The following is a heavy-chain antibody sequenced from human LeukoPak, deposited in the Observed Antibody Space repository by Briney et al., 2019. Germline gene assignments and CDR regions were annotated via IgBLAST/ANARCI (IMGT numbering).Heavy chain of an antibody. CDR2: ISSSGSTI. J-gene: IGHJ4*02. CDR3: AREQRIVGVYAAISSIDY. Sequence: GGSLRLSCAASGFTFSSYSRNWVRQAPGKGLEWVSYISSSGSTIYYADSVKGRFTIARDNAKNSLYLQRNSRRAEDTAVYYWAREQRIVGVYAAISSIDYWGQGTLVTVSS. D-gene: IGHD2-2*01. V-gene: IGHV3-48*04. CDR1: GFTFSSYS.